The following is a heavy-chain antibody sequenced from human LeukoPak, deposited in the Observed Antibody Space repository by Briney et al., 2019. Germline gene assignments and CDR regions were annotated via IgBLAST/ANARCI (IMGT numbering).Heavy chain of an antibody. Sequence: GGSPRLSCAASGFTFSSYWMSWVRQAPGKGLEWVANIKQDGSEKYYVDSVKGRFTISRDNAKNSLYLQMNSLRAEDTAVYYCARDPHYDFWSGYYQYWGQGTLVTVSS. V-gene: IGHV3-7*01. CDR1: GFTFSSYW. CDR3: ARDPHYDFWSGYYQY. J-gene: IGHJ4*02. D-gene: IGHD3-3*01. CDR2: IKQDGSEK.